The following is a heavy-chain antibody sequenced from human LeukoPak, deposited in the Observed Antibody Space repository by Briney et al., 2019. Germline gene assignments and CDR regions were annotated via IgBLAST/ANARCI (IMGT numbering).Heavy chain of an antibody. Sequence: PSQTLSPTCTVSGGSIRSGDYYWSWIRQPPGKGLEWIGYSYNSGSTYYNPSLKSRVTISIDTSKNQFSLRLTSVTAADTAVYFCAREVIVSTTSVFDYWGQGILVTVSS. J-gene: IGHJ4*02. D-gene: IGHD5/OR15-5a*01. V-gene: IGHV4-30-4*01. CDR1: GGSIRSGDYY. CDR3: AREVIVSTTSVFDY. CDR2: SYNSGST.